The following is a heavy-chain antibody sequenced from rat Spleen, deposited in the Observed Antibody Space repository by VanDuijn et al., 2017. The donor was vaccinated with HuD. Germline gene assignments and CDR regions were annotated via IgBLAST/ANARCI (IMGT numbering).Heavy chain of an antibody. CDR2: VIYDGSNT. CDR3: ARPNNYYVMDA. CDR1: GFTFSDYY. D-gene: IGHD1-10*01. V-gene: IGHV5-7*01. Sequence: EVQLVESGGGLVQPGRSLTLSCAASGFTFSDYYMAWVRQAPTKGLEWVATVIYDGSNTYYRDPVKGRFTISRDNAKSNLYLQMNSLRSEDTATYYCARPNNYYVMDAWGQGASVTVSS. J-gene: IGHJ4*01.